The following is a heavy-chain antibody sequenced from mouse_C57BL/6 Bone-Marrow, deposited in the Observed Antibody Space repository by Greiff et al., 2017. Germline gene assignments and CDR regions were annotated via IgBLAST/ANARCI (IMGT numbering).Heavy chain of an antibody. D-gene: IGHD1-1*01. CDR1: GYTFTSYG. CDR3: SSSWTGSSRFAY. Sequence: QVQLQQSGAELARPGASVKLSCKASGYTFTSYGISWVKQRTGQGLEWIGAIYPRSGNTYYNETFKGKATLTADKSCSTAYMELRRLTSEDAAVYFSSSSWTGSSRFAYWGQGTLVTVSA. CDR2: IYPRSGNT. J-gene: IGHJ3*01. V-gene: IGHV1-81*01.